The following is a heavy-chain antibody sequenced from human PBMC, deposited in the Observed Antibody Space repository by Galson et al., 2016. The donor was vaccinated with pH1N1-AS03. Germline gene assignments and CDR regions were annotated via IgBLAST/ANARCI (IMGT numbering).Heavy chain of an antibody. D-gene: IGHD3-10*02. CDR1: GDSIGGYY. Sequence: ETLSLTCTLSGDSIGGYYWSWVRQPAGEGLQWLGRMYASGDTLYNPSLKSRLTMSVDTSKNHFSLKLDSVTAADTAVYYCARERQWVSGDSGPRYGMDVWGQGTTVTVSS. V-gene: IGHV4-4*07. CDR2: MYASGDT. J-gene: IGHJ6*02. CDR3: ARERQWVSGDSGPRYGMDV.